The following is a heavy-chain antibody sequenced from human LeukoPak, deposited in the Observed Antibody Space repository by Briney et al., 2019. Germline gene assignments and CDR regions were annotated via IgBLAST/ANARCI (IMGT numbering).Heavy chain of an antibody. Sequence: GESLKISCKGSGYSFTSYWIGGVGQMPGKGREWMGIIYPGDSDTRYSPSFQGQVTTAADKSISTAYLQWSSLKASDPAMYYCARLPMAGQSFQHWGQGTLVTVSS. D-gene: IGHD6-19*01. V-gene: IGHV5-51*01. CDR1: GYSFTSYW. CDR3: ARLPMAGQSFQH. J-gene: IGHJ1*01. CDR2: IYPGDSDT.